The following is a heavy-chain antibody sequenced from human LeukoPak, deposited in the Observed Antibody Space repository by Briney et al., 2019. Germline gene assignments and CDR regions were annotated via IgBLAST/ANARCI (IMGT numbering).Heavy chain of an antibody. CDR1: GASISSGGYS. CDR2: MYYSGST. Sequence: PSETLSLTCAVSGASISSGGYSWSWIRQPPGKGLEWIGYMYYSGSTYYNPSLKSRLTISVDTSKNQFSLKLSSVTAADTAVYYCARDWGFDSSGWYLRRSWFDPWGQGTLVTVSS. CDR3: ARDWGFDSSGWYLRRSWFDP. D-gene: IGHD6-19*01. J-gene: IGHJ5*02. V-gene: IGHV4-30-4*07.